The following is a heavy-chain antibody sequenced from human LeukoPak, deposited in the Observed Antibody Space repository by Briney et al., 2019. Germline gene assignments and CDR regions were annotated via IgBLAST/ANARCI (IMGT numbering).Heavy chain of an antibody. D-gene: IGHD3-9*01. CDR1: GXXXXSYX. V-gene: IGHV4-4*09. CDR2: IYSSGST. CDR3: ARLTDLTGSKHYYVDV. Sequence: SEXXSXXXTXXGXXXXSYXXXXVRQPPGXGLEGSGYIYSSGSTNYNPSLKSRVTISIVPSKNQFPLKLSSVTAADTAVYYCARLTDLTGSKHYYVDVWGKGTTVTVSS. J-gene: IGHJ6*03.